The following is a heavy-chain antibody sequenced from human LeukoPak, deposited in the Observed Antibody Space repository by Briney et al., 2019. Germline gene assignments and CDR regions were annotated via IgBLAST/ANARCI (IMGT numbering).Heavy chain of an antibody. CDR2: IYYSGST. CDR1: GGSISSSSYY. V-gene: IGHV4-39*07. Sequence: SETLSLTCTVSGGSISSSSYYWGWIRQPPGKGLEWIGSIYYSGSTNYNPSLKSRVTISVDTSKNQFSLKLSSVTAADTAVYYCARARSTTVTTYKSATYYFDYWGQGTLVTVSS. CDR3: ARARSTTVTTYKSATYYFDY. J-gene: IGHJ4*02. D-gene: IGHD4-17*01.